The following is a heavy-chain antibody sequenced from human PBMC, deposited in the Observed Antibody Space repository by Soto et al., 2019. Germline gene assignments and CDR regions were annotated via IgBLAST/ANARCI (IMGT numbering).Heavy chain of an antibody. J-gene: IGHJ4*01. Sequence: GGSLRLSCVASGITFTNYWMPWVRQVPGKGLVWVARVDSDGRGTSYADFVKGRFTISRDNAKNTLYLQMNSLRVEDTAMYYCRNVFYHCGQGTSVTVSS. CDR2: VDSDGRGT. CDR1: GITFTNYW. V-gene: IGHV3-74*01. D-gene: IGHD3-9*01. CDR3: RNVFYH.